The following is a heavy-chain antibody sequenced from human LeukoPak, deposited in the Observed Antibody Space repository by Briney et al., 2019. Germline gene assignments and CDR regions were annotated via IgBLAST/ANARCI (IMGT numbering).Heavy chain of an antibody. D-gene: IGHD3-9*01. J-gene: IGHJ4*02. V-gene: IGHV1-18*01. Sequence: ASVKVSCKASGYTFTSYGISWVRQAPGQGLEWMGWISAYNGNTNYAQKLQGRVTMTTDTSTSTAYMELSSLRSEDTAVYYCARRGGILTGYSPGNYWGQGTLVTVSS. CDR1: GYTFTSYG. CDR3: ARRGGILTGYSPGNY. CDR2: ISAYNGNT.